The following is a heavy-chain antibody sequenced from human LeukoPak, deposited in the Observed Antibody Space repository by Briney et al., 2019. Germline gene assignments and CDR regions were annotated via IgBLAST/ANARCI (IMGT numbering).Heavy chain of an antibody. Sequence: GSLRLSCAASGFTFSSYWMSWVRQAPGKGLEWVSAISGSGGSTYYADSVKGRFTISRDNSKNTLYLQMNSLRAEDTAVYYCAKDESYSRVNWFDPWGQGTLVTVSS. CDR1: GFTFSSYW. CDR2: ISGSGGST. V-gene: IGHV3-23*01. J-gene: IGHJ5*02. D-gene: IGHD6-13*01. CDR3: AKDESYSRVNWFDP.